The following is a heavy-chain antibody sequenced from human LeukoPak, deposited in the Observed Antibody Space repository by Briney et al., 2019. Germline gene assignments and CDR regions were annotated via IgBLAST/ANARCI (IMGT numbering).Heavy chain of an antibody. J-gene: IGHJ6*02. CDR3: ARDRTNMRYCSSTSCYGYYYYGMDV. V-gene: IGHV3-30-3*01. CDR1: GFTFSSYA. Sequence: GRSLRLSCAASGFTFSSYAIHWVRHAPGKGLEWVAVISYDGSNKYYADSVKGRLTISRDNSKNTLYLQMNSLRAEDTAVYYCARDRTNMRYCSSTSCYGYYYYGMDVWGQGTTVTVSS. CDR2: ISYDGSNK. D-gene: IGHD2-2*01.